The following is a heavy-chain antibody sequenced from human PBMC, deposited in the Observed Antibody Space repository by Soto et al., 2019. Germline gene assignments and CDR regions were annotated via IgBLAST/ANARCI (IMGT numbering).Heavy chain of an antibody. CDR3: AREVSKYSGYDFDY. V-gene: IGHV3-21*01. Sequence: EVQLVESGGGLVKPGGSLRLSCAASGFTFSSYSMNWVRQAPGKGLEWVSSISSSSSYIYYADSVKVRFTISRDNAKNTLYLPMSSLRAEDTAVYYCAREVSKYSGYDFDYWGQGTLVTVSS. D-gene: IGHD5-12*01. CDR1: GFTFSSYS. J-gene: IGHJ4*02. CDR2: ISSSSSYI.